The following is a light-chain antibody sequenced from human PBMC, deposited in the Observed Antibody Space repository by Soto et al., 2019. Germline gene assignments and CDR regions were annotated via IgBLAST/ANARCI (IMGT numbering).Light chain of an antibody. CDR3: QQYNTYWT. CDR2: KAS. CDR1: QSISTW. V-gene: IGKV1-5*03. Sequence: DIQMTQSPSTLSASVGDRVTITCRASQSISTWLAWYQQKAGKAPKLLIYKASILESGVPSRFSGSGSGTEFTLTISSLQTDDFATYYCQQYNTYWTFGQGTKVEIK. J-gene: IGKJ1*01.